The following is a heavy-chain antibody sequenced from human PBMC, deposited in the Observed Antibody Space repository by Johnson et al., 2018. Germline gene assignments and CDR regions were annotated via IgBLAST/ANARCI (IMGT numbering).Heavy chain of an antibody. J-gene: IGHJ3*02. D-gene: IGHD2-8*01. V-gene: IGHV3-21*01. CDR3: ARDPSQYWVYAIYDAFDI. Sequence: VQLVESGGGLVKPGGSLRLSCAASGFTFSSYSMNWVRQAPGKGLEWVSSISSRSSYIYYADSVKGRFTISRDNAKNSLYLQMNSLRAEDTAVYYCARDPSQYWVYAIYDAFDIWGQGTMVTVSS. CDR1: GFTFSSYS. CDR2: ISSRSSYI.